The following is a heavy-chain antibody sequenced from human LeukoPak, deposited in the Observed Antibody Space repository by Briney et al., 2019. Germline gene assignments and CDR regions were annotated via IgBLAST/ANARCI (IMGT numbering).Heavy chain of an antibody. Sequence: SETLSLTCTVSGGSISSGSYYWSWIRQPAGKGLEWIGRIYISGSTDYNPSLKSRVTISVDTSRNQFSLKVSSVTAADTAVYYCAREDVAAAGTGTFDYWGQGTLDTVSS. CDR2: IYISGST. V-gene: IGHV4-61*02. CDR1: GGSISSGSYY. D-gene: IGHD6-13*01. CDR3: AREDVAAAGTGTFDY. J-gene: IGHJ4*02.